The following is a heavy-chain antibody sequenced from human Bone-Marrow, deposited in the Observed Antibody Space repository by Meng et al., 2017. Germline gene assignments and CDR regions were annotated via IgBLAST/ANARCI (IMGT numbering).Heavy chain of an antibody. V-gene: IGHV4-34*01. CDR3: ARGRVTTVTTPNWYFDL. J-gene: IGHJ2*01. D-gene: IGHD4-17*01. CDR1: GGSFSGYY. Sequence: QVQLQQWGAGLLKPSETLSLPCAVYGGSFSGYYWSWIRQPPGKGLEWIGEINHSGSTNYNPSLKSRVTISVDTSKNQFSLKLSSVTAADTAVYYCARGRVTTVTTPNWYFDLWGRGTLVTVSS. CDR2: INHSGST.